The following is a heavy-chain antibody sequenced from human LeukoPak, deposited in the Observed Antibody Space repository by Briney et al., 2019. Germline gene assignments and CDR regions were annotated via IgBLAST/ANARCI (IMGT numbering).Heavy chain of an antibody. CDR3: ARALDGSGSRSFDY. CDR1: GFTFSSYG. J-gene: IGHJ4*02. V-gene: IGHV3-74*01. D-gene: IGHD3-10*01. CDR2: IYSDGSST. Sequence: GGSLRLSCAASGFTFSSYGMHWVRQAPGEGLVWVSRIYSDGSSTIYADSVKGRFTISRDNPKNTLYLQMHSPRAEDTAVYYCARALDGSGSRSFDYSGQGTLVTVSS.